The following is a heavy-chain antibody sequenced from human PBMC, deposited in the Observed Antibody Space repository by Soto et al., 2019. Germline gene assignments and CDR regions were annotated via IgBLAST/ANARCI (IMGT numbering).Heavy chain of an antibody. D-gene: IGHD5-12*01. CDR3: ARDDLYDSTGYDS. Sequence: EVHLVESGGGLVKPGGSLRLSCTAAGFNFKDFTMNWVRQAPGMGLEWVSSISSSGSFKYYADSMEGRFTISRDNAKNSLYLQLTSLRGEDTAVYYCARDDLYDSTGYDSWGQGTLVTVFS. V-gene: IGHV3-21*01. CDR1: GFNFKDFT. CDR2: ISSSGSFK. J-gene: IGHJ5*02.